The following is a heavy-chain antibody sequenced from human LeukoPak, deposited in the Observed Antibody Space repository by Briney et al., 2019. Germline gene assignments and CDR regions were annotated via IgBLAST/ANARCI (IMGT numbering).Heavy chain of an antibody. J-gene: IGHJ4*02. CDR1: GGSISSGSYY. D-gene: IGHD2-2*02. Sequence: SQTLSLTCTVSGGSISSGSYYWSWIRQPAGKGLEWIGRIYTSGSTNYNPSLKSRVTISVDTSKNQFSLKLSSVTAADTAVYYCARVAVGVVVVPAAIVYYFDYWGQGTLVTVSS. CDR2: IYTSGST. CDR3: ARVAVGVVVVPAAIVYYFDY. V-gene: IGHV4-61*02.